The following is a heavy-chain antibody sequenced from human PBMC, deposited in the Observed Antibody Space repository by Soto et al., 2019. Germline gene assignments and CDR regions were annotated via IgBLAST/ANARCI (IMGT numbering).Heavy chain of an antibody. D-gene: IGHD6-13*01. CDR1: GFTFSSYG. CDR3: ARGPFYSSSWLDY. Sequence: GGSLRLSCAASGFTFSSYGMHWVRQAPGKGLEWVAVISHDGSNKYYADSVKGRFTISRDNAKNTLYLQMNNLRAEDTAIYYCARGPFYSSSWLDYWGQGTQVTVSS. V-gene: IGHV3-30*03. CDR2: ISHDGSNK. J-gene: IGHJ4*02.